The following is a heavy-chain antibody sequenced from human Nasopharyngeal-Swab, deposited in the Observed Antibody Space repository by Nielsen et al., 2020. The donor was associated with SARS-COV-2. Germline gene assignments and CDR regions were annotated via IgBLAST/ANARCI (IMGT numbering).Heavy chain of an antibody. CDR3: ARDRAGVTIFGVVILDAFDI. CDR2: IYYSGST. V-gene: IGHV4-31*03. J-gene: IGHJ3*02. CDR1: GGSISSGGYY. Sequence: SETLSLTCTVSGGSISSGGYYWSWIRQHPGKGREWIGYIYYSGSTYYNPSLKSRVTISVDTSKNQFSLKLSSVTAADTAVYYCARDRAGVTIFGVVILDAFDIWGQGTMVTVSS. D-gene: IGHD3-3*01.